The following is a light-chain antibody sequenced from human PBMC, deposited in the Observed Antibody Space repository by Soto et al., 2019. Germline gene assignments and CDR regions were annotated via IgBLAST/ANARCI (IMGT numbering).Light chain of an antibody. CDR1: QNIHIN. CDR2: GVT. V-gene: IGKV3-15*01. Sequence: EIVMTQSPDTLSVSPGDTATLSCRSSQNIHINLAWYQQKPGQAPTLLIYGVTARAPGVPARFSGSGSGTDFTLPIRSVQSGDFGVFYCQQYDGWPRTFGLGTKVEIQ. J-gene: IGKJ2*01. CDR3: QQYDGWPRT.